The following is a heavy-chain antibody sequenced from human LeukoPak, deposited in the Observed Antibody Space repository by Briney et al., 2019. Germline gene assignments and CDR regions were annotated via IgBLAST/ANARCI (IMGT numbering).Heavy chain of an antibody. Sequence: PSETLSLTCTVSGGSISSSSYYWGWIRQPPGKGLEWIGSIYYSGSTYYNPSLKSRVTISVDTSKNQFSLKLSSVTAADTAVYYCAKDLRYFDWLSGYWGQGTLVTVSS. D-gene: IGHD3-9*01. V-gene: IGHV4-39*07. CDR3: AKDLRYFDWLSGY. CDR1: GGSISSSSYY. CDR2: IYYSGST. J-gene: IGHJ4*02.